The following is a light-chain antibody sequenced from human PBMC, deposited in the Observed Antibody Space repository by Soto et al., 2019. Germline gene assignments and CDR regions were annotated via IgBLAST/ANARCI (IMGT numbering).Light chain of an antibody. Sequence: EIMMTQSPATLSVFPGERATLSCRASQSVNSNLAWYQYKPGHAPRLLIYGASTRSTGIPVRFSGSGSGTEFSLTISSRQADDCALYYCQQYIVWPTFGPGTTVEIK. CDR1: QSVNSN. V-gene: IGKV3-15*01. CDR2: GAS. J-gene: IGKJ3*01. CDR3: QQYIVWPT.